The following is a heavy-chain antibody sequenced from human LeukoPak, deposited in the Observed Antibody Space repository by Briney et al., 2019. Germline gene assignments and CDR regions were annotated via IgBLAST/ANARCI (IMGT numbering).Heavy chain of an antibody. Sequence: GGSLRLSCAASGFRFNDYTMHWVRQAPGKGLERVSLINWEGGSTLYADSVKGRFTISRDNSKYSLYLQMNNLRTEDTAFNYCTKDTYPRGMIEYFRHWGQGTLVTVSS. CDR1: GFRFNDYT. CDR2: INWEGGST. V-gene: IGHV3-43*01. J-gene: IGHJ1*01. CDR3: TKDTYPRGMIEYFRH. D-gene: IGHD3-16*01.